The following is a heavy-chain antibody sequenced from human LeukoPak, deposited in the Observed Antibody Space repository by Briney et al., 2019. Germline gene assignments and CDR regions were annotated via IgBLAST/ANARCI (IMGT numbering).Heavy chain of an antibody. CDR3: ARKNGLDV. V-gene: IGHV3-7*01. J-gene: IGHJ6*02. CDR1: GFTFSSYW. Sequence: QPGGSLRLSCTVSGFTFSSYWMSWVRQAPGKGLEWVANIKQDGSEKYYVDSVKGRFTISRDNAKNSLYLQMNSLRAEDTAMYYCARKNGLDVWGQGTTVTVSS. CDR2: IKQDGSEK.